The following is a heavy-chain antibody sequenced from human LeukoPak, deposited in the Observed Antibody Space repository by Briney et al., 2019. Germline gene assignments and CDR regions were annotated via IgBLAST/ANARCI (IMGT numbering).Heavy chain of an antibody. CDR2: ISNDGGGT. V-gene: IGHV3-23*01. CDR3: AKGSSGYFADL. CDR1: GFIFNNYG. Sequence: GGSLRLSCAASGFIFNNYGLIWVRQAPGKGLEWVSAISNDGGGTQYADFVEGRFTISRHNSKNTLFLQMSSLRAEDTALYYCAKGSSGYFADLWGQGALVTVSS. D-gene: IGHD3-22*01. J-gene: IGHJ5*02.